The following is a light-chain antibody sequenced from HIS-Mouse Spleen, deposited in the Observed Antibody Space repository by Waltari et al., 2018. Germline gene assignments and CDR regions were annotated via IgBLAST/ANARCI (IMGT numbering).Light chain of an antibody. CDR1: RSAVGGYNY. CDR3: CSYAGSYTWV. Sequence: QSALTQPRSVSGSPGQSVTIPCTGTRSAVGGYNYVSWYQQHPGKAPKLMFYDVSKRPSGVPDRFSGSKSGNTASLTISGLQAEDEADYYCCSYAGSYTWVFGGGTKLTVL. CDR2: DVS. J-gene: IGLJ3*02. V-gene: IGLV2-11*01.